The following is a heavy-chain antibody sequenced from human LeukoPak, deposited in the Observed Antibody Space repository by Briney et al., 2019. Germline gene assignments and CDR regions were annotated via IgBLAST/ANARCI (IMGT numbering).Heavy chain of an antibody. Sequence: GGSLRLSCAASGFTFSSYPMHWVRQAPGKGLEWVAVISYDGSNKFYADSVKGRFTISRDDSKNTLYLQMNSLRAEDTAMYYCGRDLGGYVGGSWGQGTLVTVSS. CDR2: ISYDGSNK. J-gene: IGHJ5*02. D-gene: IGHD5-12*01. V-gene: IGHV3-30-3*01. CDR1: GFTFSSYP. CDR3: GRDLGGYVGGS.